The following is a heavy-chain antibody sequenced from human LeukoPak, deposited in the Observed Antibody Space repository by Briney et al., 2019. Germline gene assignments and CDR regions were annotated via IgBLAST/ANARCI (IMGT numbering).Heavy chain of an antibody. CDR1: GYSFTTYW. V-gene: IGHV5-51*01. CDR2: IYPGDSDT. D-gene: IGHD6-19*01. CDR3: ARLLQGVAGTWGY. Sequence: GESPKISCKASGYSFTTYWIAWVRQMPGKGLEWMGMIYPGDSDTRYSPSFQGQITISVDKSISIAYLQWSSLKASDTAMYYCARLLQGVAGTWGYWGQGTLVTV. J-gene: IGHJ4*02.